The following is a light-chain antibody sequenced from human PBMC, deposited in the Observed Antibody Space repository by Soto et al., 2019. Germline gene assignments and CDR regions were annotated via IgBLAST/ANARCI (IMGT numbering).Light chain of an antibody. CDR1: QSVSSSY. CDR3: QQYGSSPPIT. CDR2: GAS. V-gene: IGKV3-20*01. J-gene: IGKJ3*01. Sequence: EIVVTQSPGTLSLSPGERATLSCRASQSVSSSYLAWYQQKPGQAPRLLIYGASSRATGIPDRFSVSGSGTDFTLTISRLEPEDFAVYYCQQYGSSPPITFGPGTKVDIK.